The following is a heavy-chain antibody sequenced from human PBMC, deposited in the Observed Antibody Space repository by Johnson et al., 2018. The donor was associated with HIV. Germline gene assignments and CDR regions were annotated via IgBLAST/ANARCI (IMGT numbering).Heavy chain of an antibody. CDR1: GFTFSTYD. J-gene: IGHJ3*02. D-gene: IGHD3-10*01. CDR2: IGTTGDT. CDR3: ARTLGFGTEDAFDI. V-gene: IGHV3-13*01. Sequence: VQLVESGGGLVQPGGSLRLSCAASGFTFSTYDMHWVRQATGKGLEWVSTIGTTGDTYYPGSVKGRFTISRENAKNSLYLQMSSLRAGDTAVYYCARTLGFGTEDAFDIRGQGTMVTVSS.